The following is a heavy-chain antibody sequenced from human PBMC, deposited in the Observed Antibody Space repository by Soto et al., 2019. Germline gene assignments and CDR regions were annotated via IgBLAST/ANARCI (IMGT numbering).Heavy chain of an antibody. J-gene: IGHJ3*02. CDR1: GYTFTSYA. V-gene: IGHV1-3*01. Sequence: GASVKVSCKASGYTFTSYAMHWVRQAPGQRLEWMGWINAGNGNTKYSQKFQGRVTITRDTSASTAYMELSSLRSEDTAVYYCTSLGARRDAFDIWGQGTMVTVSS. D-gene: IGHD1-26*01. CDR2: INAGNGNT. CDR3: TSLGARRDAFDI.